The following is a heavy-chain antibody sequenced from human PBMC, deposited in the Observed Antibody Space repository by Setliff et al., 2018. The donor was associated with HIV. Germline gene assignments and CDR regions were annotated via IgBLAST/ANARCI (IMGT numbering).Heavy chain of an antibody. J-gene: IGHJ3*02. CDR2: IYTSGST. CDR3: ASSPDSMVRARGEAFDI. CDR1: GGFISSGTYY. Sequence: SCTVSGGFISSGTYYWSWIRQPAGKGLEWIGRIYTSGSTNYSPSLKSRVTISVDTSKNQFSLKLSSVTAADTAVYYCASSPDSMVRARGEAFDIWGQGTMVTVSS. V-gene: IGHV4-61*02. D-gene: IGHD3-10*01.